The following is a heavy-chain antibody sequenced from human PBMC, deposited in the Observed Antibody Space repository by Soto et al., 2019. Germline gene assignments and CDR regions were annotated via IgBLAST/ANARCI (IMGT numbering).Heavy chain of an antibody. Sequence: QVQLVESGGGVVQPGRSPRLSCAASGFTFSNYGMHWVRQAPGKGLEWVALIWYDGSDKYYADSVKGRFTISRDNSKNTLYLHMSSLRAEDTAVYYCARDVCTSCSTPRGLDYWGQGTLVTVSS. J-gene: IGHJ4*02. V-gene: IGHV3-33*01. CDR3: ARDVCTSCSTPRGLDY. CDR1: GFTFSNYG. D-gene: IGHD2-2*01. CDR2: IWYDGSDK.